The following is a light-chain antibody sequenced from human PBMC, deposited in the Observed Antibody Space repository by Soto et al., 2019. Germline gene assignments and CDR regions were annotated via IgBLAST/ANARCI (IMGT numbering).Light chain of an antibody. V-gene: IGLV3-27*01. CDR1: VLAKKY. Sequence: SYELTQPSSVSVSPGQTARITCSGDVLAKKYARWFQQKPGQAPVLVIYKDSERPSEIPERFSGASSGTTVTLTISGAQVEDEADYYCYSAADNNHVVFGGGTKLTVL. J-gene: IGLJ2*01. CDR2: KDS. CDR3: YSAADNNHVV.